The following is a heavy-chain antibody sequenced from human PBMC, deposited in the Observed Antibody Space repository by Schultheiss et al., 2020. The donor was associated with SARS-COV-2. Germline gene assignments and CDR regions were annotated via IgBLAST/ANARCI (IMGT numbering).Heavy chain of an antibody. CDR1: GYTFTSYY. CDR2: IIPIFGTA. D-gene: IGHD5-12*01. Sequence: ASVKVSCKASGYTFTSYYMHWVRQAPGQGLEWMGGIIPIFGTANYAQKFQGRVTITSDRSVSTAYMELSSLRSEDTAVYYCARTPAVATTQDRANYYYYYGMDVWGQGTTVTVSS. CDR3: ARTPAVATTQDRANYYYYYGMDV. V-gene: IGHV1-46*01. J-gene: IGHJ6*02.